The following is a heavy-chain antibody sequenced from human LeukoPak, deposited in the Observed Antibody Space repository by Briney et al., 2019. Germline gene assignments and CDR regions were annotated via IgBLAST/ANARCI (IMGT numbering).Heavy chain of an antibody. Sequence: SETLSLTCTVSGGSISSYYWSWIRQPAGKGLEWIGRIYTSGNTNYNPSLKSRVTISVDTSKNQFSLKLSSVTAADTAVYYCARHPITMVRGATFFNGGQGTLVTVSS. J-gene: IGHJ4*02. CDR1: GGSISSYY. V-gene: IGHV4-4*07. CDR3: ARHPITMVRGATFFN. D-gene: IGHD3-10*01. CDR2: IYTSGNT.